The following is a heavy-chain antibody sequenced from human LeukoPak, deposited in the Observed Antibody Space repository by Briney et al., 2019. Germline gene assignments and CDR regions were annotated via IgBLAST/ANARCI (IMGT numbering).Heavy chain of an antibody. Sequence: SETLSLTSTGSGGSIRSYYWCWIRQPPGKGLEWIGHIYYSGSTNYNPSLKSRVTISVDTSKNQFSLKLSSVTAADTAVYYCARQENGSGSYLSYFDYWGQGTLVTVSS. J-gene: IGHJ4*02. D-gene: IGHD3-10*01. CDR3: ARQENGSGSYLSYFDY. CDR1: GGSIRSYY. CDR2: IYYSGST. V-gene: IGHV4-59*08.